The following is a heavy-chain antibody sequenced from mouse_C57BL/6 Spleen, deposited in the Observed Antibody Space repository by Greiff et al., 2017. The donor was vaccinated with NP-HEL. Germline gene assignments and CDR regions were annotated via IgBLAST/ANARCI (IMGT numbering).Heavy chain of an antibody. V-gene: IGHV6-3*01. D-gene: IGHD1-1*02. CDR3: ASMEYAMDY. CDR2: IRLKSDNYAT. CDR1: GFTFSNYW. Sequence: DVKLVESGGGLVQPGGSMKLSCVASGFTFSNYWMNWVRQSPEKGLEWVAQIRLKSDNYATHYAESVKGRFTISRDDSKSSVYLQMNNLRAEDTGIYYCASMEYAMDYWGQGTSVTVSS. J-gene: IGHJ4*01.